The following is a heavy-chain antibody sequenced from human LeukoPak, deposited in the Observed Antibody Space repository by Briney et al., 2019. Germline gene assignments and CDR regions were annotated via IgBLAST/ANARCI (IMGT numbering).Heavy chain of an antibody. Sequence: GGSLRLSCTASGFPFGDYAMRWFRQAPGKGLVWVGFIRSKAYGVTTEYAASVKGRLTISRDDSKSIAYLQMNSLKTEDTAVYYCTSLAKVTREAFDYWGQGTLVSVSS. J-gene: IGHJ4*02. CDR1: GFPFGDYA. CDR3: TSLAKVTREAFDY. V-gene: IGHV3-49*03. D-gene: IGHD4-17*01. CDR2: IRSKAYGVTT.